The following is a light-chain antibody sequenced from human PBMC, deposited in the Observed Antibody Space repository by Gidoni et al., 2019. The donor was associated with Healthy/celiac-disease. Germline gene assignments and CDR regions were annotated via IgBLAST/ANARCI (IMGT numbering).Light chain of an antibody. J-gene: IGKJ3*01. Sequence: IQMTQSPSSLSASVGDRVTITCQASQDISNYLNWYQQKPGKAPKLLIYDASNLETGVPSRFSGSGSGTDFTFTISSLQPEDIATYYCQQYDNLIFTFGPXTKVDIK. CDR1: QDISNY. CDR2: DAS. V-gene: IGKV1-33*01. CDR3: QQYDNLIFT.